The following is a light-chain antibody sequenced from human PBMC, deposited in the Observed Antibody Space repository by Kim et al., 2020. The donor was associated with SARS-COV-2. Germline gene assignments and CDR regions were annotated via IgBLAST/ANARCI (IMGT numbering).Light chain of an antibody. Sequence: GRSVSIFCTGTSSVVGSCDFVSCSRHHPGKVPKLMIYDVNRRPSGVPDRVAGSKSGNTASLTISVLQAEDEADYSCCSYTGTYRAVFGGGTQLTVL. CDR2: DVN. V-gene: IGLV2-11*01. CDR3: CSYTGTYRAV. J-gene: IGLJ2*01. CDR1: SSVVGSCDF.